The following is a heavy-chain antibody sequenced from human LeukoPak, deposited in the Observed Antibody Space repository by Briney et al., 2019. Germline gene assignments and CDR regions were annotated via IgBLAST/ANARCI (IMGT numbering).Heavy chain of an antibody. D-gene: IGHD2-21*02. CDR3: ARHLPYCGGDCYVFDY. Sequence: SEALSLTCAVYGGSFSGYYWSWIRQPPGKGLEWIGYIYYSGSTNYNPSLKSRVTISVDTSKNQFSLKLSSVTAADTAVYYCARHLPYCGGDCYVFDYWGQGTLVTVSS. J-gene: IGHJ4*02. V-gene: IGHV4-59*08. CDR1: GGSFSGYY. CDR2: IYYSGST.